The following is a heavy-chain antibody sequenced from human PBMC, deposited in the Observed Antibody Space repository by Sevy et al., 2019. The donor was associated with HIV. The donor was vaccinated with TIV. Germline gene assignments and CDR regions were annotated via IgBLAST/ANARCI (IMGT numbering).Heavy chain of an antibody. CDR3: ARDSVLLWFRENYYGMDV. Sequence: GGSLRLSCAASGFTFSSYSMNWVRQAPGKGLEWVSYISSSSSTIYYADSVKGRFTISRDNAKNSLYLQMNSLRAEDTAVYYCARDSVLLWFRENYYGMDVWGQGTTVTVSS. D-gene: IGHD3-10*01. CDR1: GFTFSSYS. J-gene: IGHJ6*02. CDR2: ISSSSSTI. V-gene: IGHV3-48*01.